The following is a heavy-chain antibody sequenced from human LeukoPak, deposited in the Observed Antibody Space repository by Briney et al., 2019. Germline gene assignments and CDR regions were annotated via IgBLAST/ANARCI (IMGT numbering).Heavy chain of an antibody. CDR2: IYPDDSDT. CDR1: GYSFSRNW. Sequence: KPGESLKISCKGSGYSFSRNWIGWVRQMPGKGLEWMGIIYPDDSDTRYSPSFQGQVTISADKSISTAYLQWRSLKASDTAIYYCARRAAERKCSGGACYYDHWGQGTVVTVSS. CDR3: ARRAAERKCSGGACYYDH. D-gene: IGHD2-15*01. V-gene: IGHV5-51*01. J-gene: IGHJ4*02.